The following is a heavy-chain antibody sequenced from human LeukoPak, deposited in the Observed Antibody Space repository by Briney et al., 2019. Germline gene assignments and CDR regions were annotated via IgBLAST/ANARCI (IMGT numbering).Heavy chain of an antibody. CDR1: GFTFSNYI. CDR2: IIENGSNQ. J-gene: IGHJ3*01. Sequence: GGSLRLSCAASGFTFSNYIMHWVRQAPGKGLDWVAVIIENGSNQYYADSVKGRFTISRDNAKNSLYLQMNSLRAEDTAVYYCGRLLMTLGSFDVWGQGTLVTVSS. D-gene: IGHD3-16*01. CDR3: GRLLMTLGSFDV. V-gene: IGHV3-30*04.